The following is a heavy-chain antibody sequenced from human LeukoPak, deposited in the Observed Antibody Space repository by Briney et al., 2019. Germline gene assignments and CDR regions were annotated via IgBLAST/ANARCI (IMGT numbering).Heavy chain of an antibody. D-gene: IGHD1-14*01. CDR1: GCTVITND. Sequence: GGSLRLSCTASGCTVITNDMTWVRQAPGKGLEWVSVLYSDGNTKYADSVQGRFTISRDNSKNTLYLEMNSLSPDDTAVYYCARGVEPLAANTLAYWGQGTLVTVSS. J-gene: IGHJ4*02. CDR3: ARGVEPLAANTLAY. V-gene: IGHV3-53*01. CDR2: LYSDGNT.